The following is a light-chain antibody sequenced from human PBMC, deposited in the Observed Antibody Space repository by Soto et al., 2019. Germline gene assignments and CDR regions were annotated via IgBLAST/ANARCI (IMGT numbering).Light chain of an antibody. Sequence: QSALTQPRSVSGSPGQSVTISCTGTSSDVGGYNCVYWYQQHPGTAPKLMIYDVSKRPSGVPDRFSGSKSGTTASLTISGLQAEDEADYYCWSYEGSYTHVVIGGGTKLTVL. V-gene: IGLV2-11*01. CDR3: WSYEGSYTHVV. J-gene: IGLJ2*01. CDR1: SSDVGGYNC. CDR2: DVS.